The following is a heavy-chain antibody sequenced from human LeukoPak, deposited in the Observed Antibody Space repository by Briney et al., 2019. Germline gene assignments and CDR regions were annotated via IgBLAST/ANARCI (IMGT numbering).Heavy chain of an antibody. D-gene: IGHD5-24*01. CDR2: IFSNGGT. Sequence: TGGSLRLSCTASEFTVSRNYMLWVRQAPGKGLEWVSLIFSNGGTHYADSVKGRFTISRDTSKNTVSLQMNSLRVEDTAMYYCTRDQMNYWGQGTLVTVSS. V-gene: IGHV3-53*01. J-gene: IGHJ4*02. CDR3: TRDQMNY. CDR1: EFTVSRNY.